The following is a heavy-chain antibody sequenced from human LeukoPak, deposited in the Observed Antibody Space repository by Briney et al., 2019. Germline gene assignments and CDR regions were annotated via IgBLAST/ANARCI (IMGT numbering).Heavy chain of an antibody. J-gene: IGHJ1*01. V-gene: IGHV3-23*01. Sequence: GGSLRLSCAASGFTFSSYAMSWVRQAPGKGLEWVSAISGSGGSTYYADSVKGRFTISRDNPKNTLYLQMNSLRAEDTAVYYCAKTPWGVQGVKIDVWYFQHWGQGTLVTVSS. CDR2: ISGSGGST. D-gene: IGHD3-10*01. CDR3: AKTPWGVQGVKIDVWYFQH. CDR1: GFTFSSYA.